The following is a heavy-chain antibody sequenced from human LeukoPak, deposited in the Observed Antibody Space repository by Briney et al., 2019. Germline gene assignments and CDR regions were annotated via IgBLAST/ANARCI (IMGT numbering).Heavy chain of an antibody. CDR3: AKAKNQYYYGSGSYLNWFDP. CDR1: GFTFSSYA. J-gene: IGHJ5*02. V-gene: IGHV3-23*01. D-gene: IGHD3-10*01. CDR2: ISGSGGST. Sequence: PGGSLRLSCAASGFTFSSYAMSWVRQAPGKGLEWVSAISGSGGSTYYADSVKGRFTISRDNSKNTLYLQMNSLRAEDTAVYYCAKAKNQYYYGSGSYLNWFDPWGQGTLVTVSS.